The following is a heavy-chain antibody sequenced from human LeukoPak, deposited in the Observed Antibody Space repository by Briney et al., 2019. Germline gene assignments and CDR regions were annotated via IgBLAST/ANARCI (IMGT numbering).Heavy chain of an antibody. D-gene: IGHD6-6*01. CDR1: GGSISSYY. CDR2: IYTSGST. J-gene: IGHJ4*02. CDR3: ARSKAARRQAPLDY. V-gene: IGHV4-4*07. Sequence: SETLSLTCTVSGGSISSYYWSWIRQPAGKGLEWIGRIYTSGSTNYNPSLKSRVTISVDKSKNQFSLKLSSVTAADTAVYYCARSKAARRQAPLDYWGQGPLVPVSS.